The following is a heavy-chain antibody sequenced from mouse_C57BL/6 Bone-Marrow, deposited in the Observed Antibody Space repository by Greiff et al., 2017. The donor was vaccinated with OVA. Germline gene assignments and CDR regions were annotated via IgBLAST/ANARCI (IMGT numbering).Heavy chain of an antibody. D-gene: IGHD3-2*02. CDR3: AMPQTAQVTFWFAY. J-gene: IGHJ3*01. Sequence: DVKLVESGGDLVKPGGSLKLSCAASGFTFSSYGMSWVRQTPDKRLEWVATISSGGSYTYYPHSVKGRFTISSDKAKNNLYLQMSSLKSEDTAMYYCAMPQTAQVTFWFAYWDQGTLVTVSA. V-gene: IGHV5-6*02. CDR2: ISSGGSYT. CDR1: GFTFSSYG.